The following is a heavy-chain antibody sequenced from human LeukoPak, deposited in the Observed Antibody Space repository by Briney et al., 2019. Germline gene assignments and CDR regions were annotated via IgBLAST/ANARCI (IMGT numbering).Heavy chain of an antibody. J-gene: IGHJ6*03. D-gene: IGHD1-26*01. CDR3: AKGGRSGTYYYYYMDV. Sequence: PGGSLRLSCAASGFTFGSYAMSWVRQAPGKGLEWVSAISGSGGSTYYADSVKGRFTISRDNSKNTLYLQMNSLRAEDTAVYYCAKGGRSGTYYYYYMDVWGKGTTVTVSS. CDR1: GFTFGSYA. V-gene: IGHV3-23*01. CDR2: ISGSGGST.